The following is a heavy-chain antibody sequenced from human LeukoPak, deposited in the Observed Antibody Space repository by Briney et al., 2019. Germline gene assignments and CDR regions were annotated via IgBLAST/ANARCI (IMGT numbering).Heavy chain of an antibody. V-gene: IGHV4-38-2*02. Sequence: SETLSLTCAVSGYSISSGYYWGWIRQPPEKGLEWIGSIYHSGSTYYNPSLKSRVTISVDTSKNQFSLKLSSVTAADTAVYYCARDGAALVEVVPAVIGGWFDPWGQGTLVTVSS. CDR1: GYSISSGYY. CDR2: IYHSGST. D-gene: IGHD2-2*01. J-gene: IGHJ5*02. CDR3: ARDGAALVEVVPAVIGGWFDP.